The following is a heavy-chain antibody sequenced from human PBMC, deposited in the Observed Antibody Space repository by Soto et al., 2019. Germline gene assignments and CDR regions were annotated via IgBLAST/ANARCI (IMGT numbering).Heavy chain of an antibody. CDR2: SSSSGGYT. CDR1: GFSVGDNY. Sequence: QVQLVESGGGLVEPGGSLRLSCAASGFSVGDNYMTWIRQAPGKGLEWISYSSSSGGYTNYADSVKGRFTISRDNAKNSLDLKMDSLRAEDTAVYFCARSSGRRHVFTFDYGLDVWGQGTTVTVSS. CDR3: ARSSGRRHVFTFDYGLDV. J-gene: IGHJ6*02. D-gene: IGHD3-16*01. V-gene: IGHV3-11*06.